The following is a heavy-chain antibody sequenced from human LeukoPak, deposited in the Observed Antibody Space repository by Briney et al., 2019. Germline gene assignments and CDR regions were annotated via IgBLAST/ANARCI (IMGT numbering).Heavy chain of an antibody. CDR2: ISYDGSNK. J-gene: IGHJ4*02. CDR3: AKSDSGYDDY. Sequence: GGSLRLSCAASGFTFSSYGMHWVRQAPGKGLEWVAVISYDGSNKYYADSVKGRFTISRDNSKNTLYLQMNSLRAEDTAVYYCAKSDSGYDDYWGQGTLVTVSS. CDR1: GFTFSSYG. D-gene: IGHD5-12*01. V-gene: IGHV3-30*18.